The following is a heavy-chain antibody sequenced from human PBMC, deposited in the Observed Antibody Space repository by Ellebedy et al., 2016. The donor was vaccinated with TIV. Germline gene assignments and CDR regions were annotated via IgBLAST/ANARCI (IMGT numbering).Heavy chain of an antibody. CDR1: GFTFSSYA. CDR2: ISYDGSNK. D-gene: IGHD4-23*01. J-gene: IGHJ4*02. CDR3: ARGLRWYFFDY. V-gene: IGHV3-30-3*01. Sequence: PGGSLRLSCAASGFTFSSYAMHWVRQAPGKGLEWVAVISYDGSNKYYADSVKGRFTISRDNSKNTLYLQMNSLRAEDTAVYYCARGLRWYFFDYWGQGTLVTVSS.